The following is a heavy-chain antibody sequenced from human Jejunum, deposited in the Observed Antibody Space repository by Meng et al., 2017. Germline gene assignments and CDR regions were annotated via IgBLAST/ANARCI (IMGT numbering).Heavy chain of an antibody. CDR1: GGSVSSGFYY. CDR3: ARDSETYPTYFDY. D-gene: IGHD5-24*01. V-gene: IGHV4-61*03. J-gene: IGHJ4*02. CDR2: ISDSGTT. Sequence: QGQLQEPAPGLGRPSATLSLPCTVSGGSVSSGFYYWSWIRQPPGKGLEWIGYISDSGTTNYNPSLKSRVTMSVDTSKNHFSLKLTSVTAADTAVYFCARDSETYPTYFDYWGQGTLVTVSS.